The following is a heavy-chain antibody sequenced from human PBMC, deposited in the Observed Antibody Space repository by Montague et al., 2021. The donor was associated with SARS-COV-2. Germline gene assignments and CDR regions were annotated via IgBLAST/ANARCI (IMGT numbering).Heavy chain of an antibody. CDR2: IYYSGST. CDR3: TRDSRTSGWGYWYHGLDV. D-gene: IGHD6-19*01. Sequence: SETLSLTCTVSGGSISSYYWSWIRQPPGKGLEWIGYIYYSGSTNYNPSLKSRVTISVDTSKNQFSLKLSSVTAADTAVYYCTRDSRTSGWGYWYHGLDVWGQETTVIVSS. J-gene: IGHJ6*02. V-gene: IGHV4-59*01. CDR1: GGSISSYY.